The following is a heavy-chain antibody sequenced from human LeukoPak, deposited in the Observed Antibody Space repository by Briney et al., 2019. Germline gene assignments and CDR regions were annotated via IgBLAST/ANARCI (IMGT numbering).Heavy chain of an antibody. V-gene: IGHV4-34*01. D-gene: IGHD4-11*01. Sequence: SETLSLICAVYGGSFSANYWSWIRQPPGKGLEWIGEINHSGSTNYNPSLKSRVTISVDTSKNQFSLKLSSVTAADTAVYYCARGQRSNYGLYRYWGQGTLVTVSS. CDR3: ARGQRSNYGLYRY. CDR1: GGSFSANY. CDR2: INHSGST. J-gene: IGHJ4*02.